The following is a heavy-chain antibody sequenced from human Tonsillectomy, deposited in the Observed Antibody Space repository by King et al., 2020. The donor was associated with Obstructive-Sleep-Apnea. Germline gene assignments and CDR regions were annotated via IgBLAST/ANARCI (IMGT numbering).Heavy chain of an antibody. Sequence: QLVQSGAEMKKPGESLRISCKPSGYSFTNYWITWVRQMPGKGREWMGRFDSSDSYTNYGPSFHGQVTISTDKSNSTAYLQWNNLKASVTAMYYCARQFYETPDPPDAFDFWGQGTMVIVSS. CDR3: ARQFYETPDPPDAFDF. CDR1: GYSFTNYW. CDR2: FDSSDSYT. J-gene: IGHJ3*01. V-gene: IGHV5-10-1*03. D-gene: IGHD3-16*01.